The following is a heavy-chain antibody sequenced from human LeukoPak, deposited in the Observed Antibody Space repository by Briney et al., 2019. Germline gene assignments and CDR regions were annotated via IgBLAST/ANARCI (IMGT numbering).Heavy chain of an antibody. D-gene: IGHD1-26*01. CDR1: GYTLTELS. CDR3: ATEVGVTNWFDP. J-gene: IGHJ5*02. Sequence: ASVKVSCKVSGYTLTELSMHWVRQAPGKGLEGMGGFDPEDGETIYAQKFQGRVTMTEDTSTDTAYMELSSLRSEDTAVYYCATEVGVTNWFDPWGQGTLVTVSS. V-gene: IGHV1-24*01. CDR2: FDPEDGET.